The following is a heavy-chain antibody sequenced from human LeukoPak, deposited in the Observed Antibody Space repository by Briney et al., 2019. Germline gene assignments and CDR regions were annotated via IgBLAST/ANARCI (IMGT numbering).Heavy chain of an antibody. V-gene: IGHV4-59*01. Sequence: PSETLSLTCTVSGGSISSYYWSWIRQPPGNKLEWIGYIYSSGTTNYNPSLKSRVTISVDTSKNQFSLKLRSVTAADTAVYYCARSSSWYGHLGYWGQGILVTVSS. J-gene: IGHJ4*02. CDR3: ARSSSWYGHLGY. D-gene: IGHD6-13*01. CDR2: IYSSGTT. CDR1: GGSISSYY.